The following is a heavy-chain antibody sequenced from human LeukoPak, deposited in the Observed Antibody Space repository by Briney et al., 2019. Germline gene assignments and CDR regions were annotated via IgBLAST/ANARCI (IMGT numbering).Heavy chain of an antibody. D-gene: IGHD2-2*02. CDR2: IKSDGSTT. V-gene: IGHV3-74*01. Sequence: GGSLRLSCAASGFTFSSYWMHWVRQAPGKGLVWVSRIKSDGSTTTYADSVKGRFTISRDNAKNTLYLQMNGLRAEDTAVYYCARVVYTHFDYWGQGTLVTVSS. CDR1: GFTFSSYW. CDR3: ARVVYTHFDY. J-gene: IGHJ4*02.